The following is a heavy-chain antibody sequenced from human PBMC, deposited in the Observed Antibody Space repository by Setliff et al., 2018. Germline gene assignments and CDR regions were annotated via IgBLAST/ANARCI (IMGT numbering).Heavy chain of an antibody. CDR1: GFTFTDYG. CDR2: INNYNFNT. CDR3: ARINFYVSSGYYYAPEL. D-gene: IGHD3-22*01. J-gene: IGHJ4*02. Sequence: GASVKVSCKSSGFTFTDYGITWVRQVPGQGLEWMGWINNYNFNTQYAQKFQGRVTVTTDTSTTTAYMELRSLRADDTAVYYCARINFYVSSGYYYAPELWGQGTPVTVS. V-gene: IGHV1-18*01.